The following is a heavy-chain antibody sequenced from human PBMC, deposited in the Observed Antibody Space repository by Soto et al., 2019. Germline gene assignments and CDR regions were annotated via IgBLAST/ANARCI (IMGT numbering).Heavy chain of an antibody. J-gene: IGHJ4*02. V-gene: IGHV4-39*01. Sequence: QLQLQESGPGLVKPSETLSLTCTVSGGSISGSTYHWGWIRQPPGKGLEWIGSIYYRGTTYYNPSLKSRVTISVDTSKNQFSLRLSSVTAADTAVYYCAYDYGGGYFDYWGQGTLVTVSS. D-gene: IGHD5-12*01. CDR2: IYYRGTT. CDR3: AYDYGGGYFDY. CDR1: GGSISGSTYH.